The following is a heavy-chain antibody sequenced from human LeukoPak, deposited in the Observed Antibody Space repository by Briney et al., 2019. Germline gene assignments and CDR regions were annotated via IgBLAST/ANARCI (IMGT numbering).Heavy chain of an antibody. J-gene: IGHJ4*02. D-gene: IGHD2-2*01. CDR1: GGSFSGYY. Sequence: SETLSLTCAVYGGSFSGYYWSWIRQPPGKGLEWIGEINHSGSTNYNPSLKSRVTISVDTSKNQFSLKLSSVTAADTAVYYCASQVVVPAGGFDYWGQGTLVTVSS. V-gene: IGHV4-34*01. CDR3: ASQVVVPAGGFDY. CDR2: INHSGST.